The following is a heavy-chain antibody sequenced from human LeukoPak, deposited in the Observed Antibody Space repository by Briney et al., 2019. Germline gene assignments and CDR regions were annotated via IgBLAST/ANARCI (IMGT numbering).Heavy chain of an antibody. J-gene: IGHJ4*02. Sequence: HPGGSLRLSCAASGFTFDDYAMPWVRQAPGKGLEWVSGISWNSGSIGYADSVKGRFTISRDNAKNSLYLQMNSLRAEDTALYYCAKDSGFVVVTAPDFDYWGQGTLVTVSS. CDR1: GFTFDDYA. D-gene: IGHD2-21*02. V-gene: IGHV3-9*01. CDR2: ISWNSGSI. CDR3: AKDSGFVVVTAPDFDY.